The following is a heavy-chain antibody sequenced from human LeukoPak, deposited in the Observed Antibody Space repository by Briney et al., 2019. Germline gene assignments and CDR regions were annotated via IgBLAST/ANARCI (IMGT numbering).Heavy chain of an antibody. CDR2: INHSGST. CDR1: GGSFSGYY. J-gene: IGHJ4*02. V-gene: IGHV4-34*01. Sequence: SETLSLTCAVYGGSFSGYYWSWIRQPPGKGLEWIGEINHSGSTNYNPSLKSRVTISVDTSKNQFSLKLSSVTAADTAVYYCASLREAYYYDSSAIDYWGQGTLVTVSS. D-gene: IGHD3-22*01. CDR3: ASLREAYYYDSSAIDY.